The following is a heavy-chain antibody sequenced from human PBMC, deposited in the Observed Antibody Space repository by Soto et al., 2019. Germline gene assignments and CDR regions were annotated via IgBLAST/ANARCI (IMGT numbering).Heavy chain of an antibody. Sequence: PSETLSLTCAVSGGSISSSNWWSWVRQPPGKGLEWIGEIYHSGSTNYNPSLKSRVTISVDKSKNQFSLTLSSVTAADTAVYYCARAVAEKGGTYCSGGSCYQVGYYYYGLDVWGQGTTVTVSS. CDR1: GGSISSSNW. CDR3: ARAVAEKGGTYCSGGSCYQVGYYYYGLDV. V-gene: IGHV4-4*02. D-gene: IGHD2-15*01. CDR2: IYHSGST. J-gene: IGHJ6*02.